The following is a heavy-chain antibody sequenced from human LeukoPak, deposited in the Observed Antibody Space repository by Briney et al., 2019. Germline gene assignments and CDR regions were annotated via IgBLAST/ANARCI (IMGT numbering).Heavy chain of an antibody. CDR1: GFTVSSYC. CDR2: IYSDGST. V-gene: IGHV3-66*01. Sequence: PGGSLRLSCAVSGFTVSSYCMRWVRQAPGKGLEWVSVIYSDGSTYYADSVKGRFTISRDNSRNTLYLQMNTLRAEDTAVYYCATDRIVGAGTPHPYYGLDVWGQGTTVTVSS. J-gene: IGHJ6*02. CDR3: ATDRIVGAGTPHPYYGLDV. D-gene: IGHD1-26*01.